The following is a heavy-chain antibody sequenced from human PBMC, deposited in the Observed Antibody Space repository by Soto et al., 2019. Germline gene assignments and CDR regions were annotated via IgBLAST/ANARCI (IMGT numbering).Heavy chain of an antibody. CDR1: GGSISSYY. CDR3: ARSVGLNYYYYYMDV. J-gene: IGHJ6*03. Sequence: PSETLSLTCTVSGGSISSYYWSWIRQPPGKGLEWIGYIYYSGSTNYNPSLKSRVTISVDTSKNQFSLKLSSVTAADTAVYYCARSVGLNYYYYYMDVWGKGTTVTVSS. D-gene: IGHD1-26*01. CDR2: IYYSGST. V-gene: IGHV4-59*01.